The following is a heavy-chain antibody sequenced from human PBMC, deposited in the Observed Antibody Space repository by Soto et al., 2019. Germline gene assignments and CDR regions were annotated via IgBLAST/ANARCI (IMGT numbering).Heavy chain of an antibody. CDR3: ARDKVDSSGYEFDY. Sequence: LLKVSCKASGDTISSYAIIWVRQNNGQGLEWMGGIIPIFGTANYAQKFQGRVTITADESTSTAYMELSSLRSEDTAVYYCARDKVDSSGYEFDYWGQGTLVTVSS. D-gene: IGHD3-22*01. V-gene: IGHV1-69*01. CDR1: GDTISSYA. CDR2: IIPIFGTA. J-gene: IGHJ4*02.